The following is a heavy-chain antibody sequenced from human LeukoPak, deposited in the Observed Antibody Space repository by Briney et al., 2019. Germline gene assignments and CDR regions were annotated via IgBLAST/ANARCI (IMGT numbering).Heavy chain of an antibody. CDR1: GFTFSSYT. CDR3: ARDLYGDYVFDY. V-gene: IGHV3-33*01. CDR2: MWGDGTNK. Sequence: GGSLRLSCVVSGFTFSSYTMQWVRQAPGQGLDWVALMWGDGTNKYYADSVKGRFTISRDNSKNTLYLQMNSLRAEDTAVYYCARDLYGDYVFDYWGQGTLVTVSS. D-gene: IGHD4-17*01. J-gene: IGHJ4*02.